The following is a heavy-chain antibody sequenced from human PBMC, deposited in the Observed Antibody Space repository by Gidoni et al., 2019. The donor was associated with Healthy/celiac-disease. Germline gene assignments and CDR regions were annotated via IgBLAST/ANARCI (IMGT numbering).Heavy chain of an antibody. Sequence: QVQLVQSGAEEKKPGASGKGSCQASGYTLTGYYMHWVRQAPGQGLDWMGRINPNSGVTNYAQKFKGRVTMTSDTSISTAYMELSRLRSDDTAVYYCARGRFGYSYEFDYWGQGTLVTVSS. J-gene: IGHJ4*02. CDR2: INPNSGVT. CDR1: GYTLTGYY. CDR3: ARGRFGYSYEFDY. V-gene: IGHV1-2*06. D-gene: IGHD5-18*01.